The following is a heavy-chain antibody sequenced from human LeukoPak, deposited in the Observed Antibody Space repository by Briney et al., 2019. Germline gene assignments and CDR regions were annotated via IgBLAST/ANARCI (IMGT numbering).Heavy chain of an antibody. CDR1: GLTFSSYA. V-gene: IGHV3-23*01. CDR3: AKEGIYRHFDY. Sequence: GGSLRLSCAASGLTFSSYAMSWVRQAPGKGLEWVSAISGSGGSTYYADSVKGRFTISRDNPKNMLYLQMNSLRAEDTAVYYCAKEGIYRHFDYWGQGTLVTVSS. J-gene: IGHJ4*02. D-gene: IGHD5-12*01. CDR2: ISGSGGST.